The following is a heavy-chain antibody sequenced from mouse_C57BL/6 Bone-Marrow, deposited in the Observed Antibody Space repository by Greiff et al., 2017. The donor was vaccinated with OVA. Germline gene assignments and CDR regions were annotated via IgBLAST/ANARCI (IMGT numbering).Heavy chain of an antibody. CDR3: AKPNLPANWDDFDY. Sequence: QVQLQQPGAELVKPGASVKLSCKASGYTFTSYWMHWVKQRPGRGLEWIGRIDPNSGGTKYNEKFKSKATLTVDKPSSTAYMQLSSLTSEDSAVYYCAKPNLPANWDDFDYWGQGTTLTVSS. CDR2: IDPNSGGT. CDR1: GYTFTSYW. J-gene: IGHJ2*01. V-gene: IGHV1-62-3*01. D-gene: IGHD4-1*01.